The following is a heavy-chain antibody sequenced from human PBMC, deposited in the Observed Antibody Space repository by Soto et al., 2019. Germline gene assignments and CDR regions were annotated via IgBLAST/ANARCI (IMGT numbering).Heavy chain of an antibody. V-gene: IGHV3-33*01. D-gene: IGHD3-3*01. CDR2: IWYDGSKK. Sequence: PGGSLRLSCAASGFTFSSFGMHWVRQAPGKGLEWVSLIWYDGSKKSYGDAVKGRFTISRDNSRNTVYLQMNLLRADHTAVYYCARDASYYSLWSGYYPSRNGMDVWGQGTTVTVSS. CDR3: ARDASYYSLWSGYYPSRNGMDV. CDR1: GFTFSSFG. J-gene: IGHJ6*02.